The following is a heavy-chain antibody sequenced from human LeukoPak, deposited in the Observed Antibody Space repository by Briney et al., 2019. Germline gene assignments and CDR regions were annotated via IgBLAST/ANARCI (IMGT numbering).Heavy chain of an antibody. CDR2: ISWNSGSI. Sequence: GGSLRLSCAASGFTFDDYAMHWVRQAPGKGLEWVSGISWNSGSIGYADSVKGRFTISRDNAKNSLYLQMNSLRAEDTALYYCAKDREYYYGSGSMGYFDYWGQGTLVTVSS. CDR1: GFTFDDYA. J-gene: IGHJ4*02. D-gene: IGHD3-10*01. CDR3: AKDREYYYGSGSMGYFDY. V-gene: IGHV3-9*01.